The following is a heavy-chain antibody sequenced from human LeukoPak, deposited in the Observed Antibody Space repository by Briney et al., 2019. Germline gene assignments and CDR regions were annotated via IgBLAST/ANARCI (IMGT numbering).Heavy chain of an antibody. J-gene: IGHJ5*01. V-gene: IGHV4-59*08. D-gene: IGHD2-8*01. CDR3: ALAPNSNWFDF. Sequence: SETLSLTCSGSGDSISSFYWNWIRQSPGKGLEWIGNIHYSGSSNYNPSLKSRVTISIDTSRKQFFLKLSSVTAADAAVYYCALAPNSNWFDFWGQGTLVTVSS. CDR1: GDSISSFY. CDR2: IHYSGSS.